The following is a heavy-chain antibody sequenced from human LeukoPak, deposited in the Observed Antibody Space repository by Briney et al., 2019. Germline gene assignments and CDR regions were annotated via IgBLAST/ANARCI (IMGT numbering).Heavy chain of an antibody. Sequence: GASVKVSCKASGYTFTNYYIHWVRQAPGRGLEWVGMINPSGGRTSYAQRFQGRVTVTTDTSTSTVYMQLSSLASEDTAVYYCARERRAWGEDFWGQGTLVTVSS. D-gene: IGHD3-16*01. CDR3: ARERRAWGEDF. CDR1: GYTFTNYY. V-gene: IGHV1-46*01. CDR2: INPSGGRT. J-gene: IGHJ4*02.